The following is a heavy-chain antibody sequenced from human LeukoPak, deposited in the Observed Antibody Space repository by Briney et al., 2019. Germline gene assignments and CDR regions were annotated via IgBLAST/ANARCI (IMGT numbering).Heavy chain of an antibody. CDR2: IYYSGST. CDR3: ASSFYYYDSSGLSGAFDI. J-gene: IGHJ3*02. D-gene: IGHD3-22*01. Sequence: SETLSLTCTVSGGSISSYYWSWIRQPPGKGLEWIGYIYYSGSTNYNPSLKSRVTISVDTSKNQFSLKLSSVTAADTAVYYCASSFYYYDSSGLSGAFDIWGQGTMVTVSS. V-gene: IGHV4-59*12. CDR1: GGSISSYY.